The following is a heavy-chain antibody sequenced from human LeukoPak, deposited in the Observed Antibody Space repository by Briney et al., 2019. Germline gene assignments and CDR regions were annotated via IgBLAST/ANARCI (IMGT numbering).Heavy chain of an antibody. V-gene: IGHV1-24*01. J-gene: IGHJ4*02. Sequence: GASVKVSCKVSGYTLTELSMHWVRQAPGKGLEWMGGFDPEDGETIYAQKFQGRVTMTEDTSTDTAYMELSSLRSEGTAVYYCATGRGGYYDSSGQFYWGQGTLVTVPS. CDR1: GYTLTELS. CDR3: ATGRGGYYDSSGQFY. CDR2: FDPEDGET. D-gene: IGHD3-22*01.